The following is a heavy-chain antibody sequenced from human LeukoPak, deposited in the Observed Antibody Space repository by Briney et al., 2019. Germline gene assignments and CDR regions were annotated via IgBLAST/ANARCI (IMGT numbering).Heavy chain of an antibody. CDR2: IYPGDSDT. Sequence: GESLKISCKGSGYRFTSYWIGWGRQMPGKGLEWMGIIYPGDSDTRYSPSIQGQVTISADKSISTAYLQWSSLKASDTAMYYCARSIAIFGVVIMAWFDPWGQGTLVTVSS. CDR1: GYRFTSYW. J-gene: IGHJ5*02. CDR3: ARSIAIFGVVIMAWFDP. D-gene: IGHD3-3*01. V-gene: IGHV5-51*01.